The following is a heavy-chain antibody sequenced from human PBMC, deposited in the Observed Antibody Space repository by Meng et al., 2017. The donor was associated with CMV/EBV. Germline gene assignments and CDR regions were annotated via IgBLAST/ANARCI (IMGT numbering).Heavy chain of an antibody. CDR1: GGSVSSGSYY. CDR3: AREAGMFDP. Sequence: SETLSLTCTVSGGSVSSGSYYWGWIRQPPGKGLEWIGYIYYSGSTNYNPSLKSRVTISVDTSKNQFSLKLSSVTAADTAVYYCAREAGMFDPWGQGTLVTVSS. J-gene: IGHJ5*02. CDR2: IYYSGST. V-gene: IGHV4-61*01. D-gene: IGHD6-19*01.